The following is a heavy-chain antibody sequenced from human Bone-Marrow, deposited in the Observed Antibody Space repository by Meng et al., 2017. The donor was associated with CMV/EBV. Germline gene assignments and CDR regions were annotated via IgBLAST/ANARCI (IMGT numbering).Heavy chain of an antibody. V-gene: IGHV3-74*01. J-gene: IGHJ5*02. CDR3: ARDRSMVRGGYNWFNP. D-gene: IGHD3-10*01. Sequence: GGSLRLSCAASGSTLSSYWMHWVRQGPGKGLVWVSRINSEGSSTNYADSVKGRFTIPRDNAKNPLYLQMTSLRAEDTAVYCCARDRSMVRGGYNWFNPWGQGTLVTVSS. CDR2: INSEGSST. CDR1: GSTLSSYW.